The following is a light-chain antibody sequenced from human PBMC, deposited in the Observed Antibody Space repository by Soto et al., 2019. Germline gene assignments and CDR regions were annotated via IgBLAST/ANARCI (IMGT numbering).Light chain of an antibody. CDR2: RNN. CDR1: SSNLGSNY. V-gene: IGLV1-47*01. CDR3: AAWDDSLSGPV. Sequence: QSVLTQPPSASGTPGQRVTISCSGSSSNLGSNYVYWYQQLPGTAPKLLIYRNNQRPSGVPDRFSGSKSGTSASLAISGLRSEDEADYYCAAWDDSLSGPVFGGGTKLTV. J-gene: IGLJ2*01.